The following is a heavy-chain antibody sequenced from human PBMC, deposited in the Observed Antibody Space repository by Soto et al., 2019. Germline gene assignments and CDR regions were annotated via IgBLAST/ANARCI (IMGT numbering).Heavy chain of an antibody. J-gene: IGHJ4*02. D-gene: IGHD5-12*01. CDR1: GFTFSIYA. CDR3: GRRGYSGYEPTLDY. Sequence: QVQLMESGGGVVQSGRSLRLSCVASGFTFSIYAMHWVRQAPGKGLEWVAFISYDGSTKYYADSVRGRFTISRDNSKNTLYLQVNSLRADDTAVYYCGRRGYSGYEPTLDYWGQGTLVTVSS. V-gene: IGHV3-30-3*01. CDR2: ISYDGSTK.